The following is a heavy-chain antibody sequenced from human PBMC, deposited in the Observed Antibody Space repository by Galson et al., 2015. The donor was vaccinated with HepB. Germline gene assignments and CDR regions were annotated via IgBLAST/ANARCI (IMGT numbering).Heavy chain of an antibody. D-gene: IGHD4-17*01. CDR3: ARATVTTNFDY. CDR2: FQYSGNT. J-gene: IGHJ4*02. V-gene: IGHV4-38-2*02. CDR1: GYSIRIAYY. Sequence: LSLTCTVSGYSIRIAYYWGWVRQPPGKGLEWIGSFQYSGNTYYNPSLKSRVAISVDTSRNQFSLKLSSVTAADTAVYYCARATVTTNFDYWGQGTLVPVSP.